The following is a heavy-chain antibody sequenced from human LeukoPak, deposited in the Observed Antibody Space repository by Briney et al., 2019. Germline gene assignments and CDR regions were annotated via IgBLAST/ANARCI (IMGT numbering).Heavy chain of an antibody. CDR2: IYYSGST. Sequence: PSETLSLTCTVSGGSISSGGYYWSWIRQHPGKGLEWIGNIYYSGSTYYNPSLKSRVTISVDTSKNQFSLKLSSVTAADTAVYYCARDRGYGSGSYYFDYWGQGTLVTVSS. CDR3: ARDRGYGSGSYYFDY. J-gene: IGHJ4*02. D-gene: IGHD3-10*01. CDR1: GGSISSGGYY. V-gene: IGHV4-31*03.